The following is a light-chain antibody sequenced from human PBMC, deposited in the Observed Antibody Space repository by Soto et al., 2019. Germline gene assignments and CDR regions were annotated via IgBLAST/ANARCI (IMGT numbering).Light chain of an antibody. CDR1: SSDVGGYDY. CDR3: SSYSSSSTL. J-gene: IGLJ2*01. V-gene: IGLV2-14*01. Sequence: QSALTQPASVSGSPGQSITISCTGSSSDVGGYDYVSWYQQHPGKAPKLMIYDVSNRPSGVSNRFSGSKSANTAFLTISGLQAEDEADYYCSSYSSSSTLFGGGTKVTVL. CDR2: DVS.